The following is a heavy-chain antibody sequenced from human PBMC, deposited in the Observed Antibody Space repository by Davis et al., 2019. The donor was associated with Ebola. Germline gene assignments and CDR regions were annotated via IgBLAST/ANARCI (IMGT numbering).Heavy chain of an antibody. CDR3: ARSAIQLWSYYYGMDV. V-gene: IGHV4-34*01. CDR2: INHSGST. D-gene: IGHD5-18*01. J-gene: IGHJ6*02. Sequence: PSETLSLTCAVYGGSFSGYYWSWIRQPPGKGLEWIGEINHSGSTNYNPSLKSRVTISVDTSKNQFSLKLSSVTAADTAVYYCARSAIQLWSYYYGMDVWGQGTTVTVSS. CDR1: GGSFSGYY.